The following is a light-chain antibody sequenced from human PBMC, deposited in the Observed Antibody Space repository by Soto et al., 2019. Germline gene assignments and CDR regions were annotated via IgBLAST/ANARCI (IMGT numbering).Light chain of an antibody. V-gene: IGKV3-20*01. CDR1: QSVSSSY. Sequence: EIVLTQSPGTLSLSPGERATLSCRAIQSVSSSYLAWYQQKPGQAPRLLIYGASSRATGIPDRFSGSGSGKDFTLSISSPEPEDFAVYYCQKYCSSPLTGGGGTKVEIK. CDR2: GAS. CDR3: QKYCSSPLT. J-gene: IGKJ4*01.